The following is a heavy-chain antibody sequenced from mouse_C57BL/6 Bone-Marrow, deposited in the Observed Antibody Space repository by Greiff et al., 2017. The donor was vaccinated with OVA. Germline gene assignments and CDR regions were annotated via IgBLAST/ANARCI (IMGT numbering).Heavy chain of an antibody. Sequence: DVQLVESGGGLVQPGGSLKLSCAASGFTFSDYYMYWVRQTPEKRLEWVAYISNGGGSTYYPDTVKGRFTISRDNAKNTLYLQMSRLKSEDTAMYYCARHYWDPFAYWGQGTLVTVSA. V-gene: IGHV5-12*01. CDR1: GFTFSDYY. CDR2: ISNGGGST. CDR3: ARHYWDPFAY. J-gene: IGHJ3*01. D-gene: IGHD4-1*01.